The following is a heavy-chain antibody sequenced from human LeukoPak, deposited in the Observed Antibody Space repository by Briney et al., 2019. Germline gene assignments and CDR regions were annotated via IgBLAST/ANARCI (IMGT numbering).Heavy chain of an antibody. V-gene: IGHV3-23*01. CDR2: ISDGGGST. J-gene: IGHJ3*02. CDR1: GFTFNSYA. Sequence: AGRSLRLSCAASGFTFNSYASSWVRQAPGKWREWVSAISDGGGSTYHADSVKGRFTISRDNSKNTVYLQMNSLRVEDTAVYYCAKDLDGYGGLRGDAFDIWGQGTMVIVSS. CDR3: AKDLDGYGGLRGDAFDI. D-gene: IGHD5-24*01.